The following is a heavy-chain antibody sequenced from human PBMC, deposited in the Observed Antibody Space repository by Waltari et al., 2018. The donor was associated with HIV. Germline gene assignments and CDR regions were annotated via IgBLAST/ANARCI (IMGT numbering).Heavy chain of an antibody. J-gene: IGHJ6*02. V-gene: IGHV3-30*02. CDR2: IRYDGNTK. CDR1: GFRFRISG. CDR3: AKELRSGYSYYYYGMDV. Sequence: QGQLVASGGGVVQPGGSRRLSCAASGFRFRISGMHSVRKAPGKGLEWVTFIRYDGNTKYYADSVKGRFTISRDNSKNTLYLQMSSLRAEDTAVYYCAKELRSGYSYYYYGMDVWGQGTTVTVSS. D-gene: IGHD2-15*01.